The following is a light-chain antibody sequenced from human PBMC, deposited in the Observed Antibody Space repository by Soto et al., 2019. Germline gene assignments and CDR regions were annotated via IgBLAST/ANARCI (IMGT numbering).Light chain of an antibody. CDR1: SGHSSYA. CDR2: VNSDGSH. J-gene: IGLJ3*02. CDR3: QTWGAGIQV. V-gene: IGLV4-69*01. Sequence: QLVLTQSPSASASLGASVKLTCTLSSGHSSYAIAWHQQQTEKGPRYLMKVNSDGSHTKGDGIPDRFSGSTSGAEYYLTISSLQSEDEGDYYCQTWGAGIQVFGGGTKVTVL.